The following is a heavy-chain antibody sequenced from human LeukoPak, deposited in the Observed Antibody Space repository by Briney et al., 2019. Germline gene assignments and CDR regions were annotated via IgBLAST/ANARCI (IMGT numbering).Heavy chain of an antibody. Sequence: ASVKVSCKASGYTLTSYGISWVRQAPGQGLEWMGWISAYNGNTNYAQKLQGRVTMTTDTSTSTAYMELRSLRSDDTAVYYCARASITMVRGVLNWFDPWGQGILVTVSS. CDR2: ISAYNGNT. V-gene: IGHV1-18*01. CDR1: GYTLTSYG. CDR3: ARASITMVRGVLNWFDP. D-gene: IGHD3-10*01. J-gene: IGHJ5*02.